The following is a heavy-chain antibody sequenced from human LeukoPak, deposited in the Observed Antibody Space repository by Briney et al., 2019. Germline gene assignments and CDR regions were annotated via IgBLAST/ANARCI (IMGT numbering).Heavy chain of an antibody. J-gene: IGHJ4*02. Sequence: SETLSLTCTVSGASISSGDYYWSWVRQPPGKGLEWIGYIYYSGSTYYNPSLKSRVTISVDTSKNQFSLKLSSVTAADTAVYYCARVFEAAGPLANYYFDYWGQGTLVTVSS. CDR3: ARVFEAAGPLANYYFDY. V-gene: IGHV4-30-4*01. CDR2: IYYSGST. CDR1: GASISSGDYY. D-gene: IGHD6-13*01.